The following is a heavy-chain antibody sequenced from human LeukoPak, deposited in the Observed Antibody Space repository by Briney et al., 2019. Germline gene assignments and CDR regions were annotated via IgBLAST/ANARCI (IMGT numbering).Heavy chain of an antibody. CDR1: GGSITSANW. V-gene: IGHV4-4*02. J-gene: IGHJ5*02. D-gene: IGHD6-13*01. CDR2: IYHTGNT. CDR3: ARTHESAAAGLDP. Sequence: SETLSLTCAVSGGSITSANWWSWVRQSPGKGLEWIGEIYHTGNTNYNPSLNSRVSISLDTSKSQFSLKLRSVTAADTAVYYCARTHESAAAGLDPWGQGSLVTVSS.